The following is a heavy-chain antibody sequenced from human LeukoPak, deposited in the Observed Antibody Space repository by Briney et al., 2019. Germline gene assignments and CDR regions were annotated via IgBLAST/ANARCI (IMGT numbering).Heavy chain of an antibody. Sequence: PGGSLRLSCAASGFTFSDYYMSWIRQAPGKGLEWVSYISSSGSTIYYADSVKGRFTISRDNAKNSLYLQMNSLRAEDTAVYYCAREAYNWNHGVPFDYWGQGTLVSASS. V-gene: IGHV3-11*01. J-gene: IGHJ4*02. CDR1: GFTFSDYY. CDR3: AREAYNWNHGVPFDY. D-gene: IGHD1-20*01. CDR2: ISSSGSTI.